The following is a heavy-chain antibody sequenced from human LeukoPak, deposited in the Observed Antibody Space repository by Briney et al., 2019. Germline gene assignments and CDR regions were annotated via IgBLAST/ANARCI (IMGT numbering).Heavy chain of an antibody. CDR3: ARDDIQLWSYYFDY. J-gene: IGHJ4*02. CDR1: GYTFTGYH. Sequence: ASVKVSCKASGYTFTGYHMHWVRQAPGQGLEWMGWINPNSGGTNYAQKFQGRVTMTRDTSISTAYMELSRLRSDDTAVYYCARDDIQLWSYYFDYWGQGTLVTVSS. CDR2: INPNSGGT. V-gene: IGHV1-2*02. D-gene: IGHD5-18*01.